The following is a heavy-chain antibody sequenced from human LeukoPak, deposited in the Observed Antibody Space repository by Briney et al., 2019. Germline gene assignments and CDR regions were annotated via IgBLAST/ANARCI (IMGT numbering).Heavy chain of an antibody. V-gene: IGHV1-18*04. CDR1: GYTFTSYS. D-gene: IGHD2-2*01. CDR2: ISAYNGDT. J-gene: IGHJ3*02. Sequence: ASVKVSCKASGYTFTSYSVSWVRQGPGQGLEWMGWISAYNGDTNYAQKLQGRVTMTTDTSTSTAYMELRSLRSDDTAVYYCARGPGYCSSTSCAPVPQGDAFDIWGQGTMVTVSS. CDR3: ARGPGYCSSTSCAPVPQGDAFDI.